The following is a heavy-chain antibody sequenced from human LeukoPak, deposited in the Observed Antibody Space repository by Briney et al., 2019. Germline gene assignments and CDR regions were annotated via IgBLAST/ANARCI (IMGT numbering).Heavy chain of an antibody. CDR1: GGSISSYY. V-gene: IGHV4-59*08. J-gene: IGHJ4*02. CDR2: IYYSGST. CDR3: ASSRFFGRFDY. D-gene: IGHD3-3*01. Sequence: SETLSLTCTVSGGSISSYYWSWIRQPPGKGLEWIGYIYYSGSTNYNPSLKSRVTISVDTSKNQFSLKLSSVTAADTAVYYCASSRFFGRFDYWGQGTLVTVSS.